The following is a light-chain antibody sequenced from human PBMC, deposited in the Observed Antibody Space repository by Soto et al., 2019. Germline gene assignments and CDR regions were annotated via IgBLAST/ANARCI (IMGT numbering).Light chain of an antibody. J-gene: IGLJ1*01. CDR1: SSYVGGYNY. CDR2: DVS. V-gene: IGLV2-14*01. CDR3: NSYTSSSTYV. Sequence: QSVLTQPAPVSGSPGQSITISCTGTSSYVGGYNYVSWYQQHPGKAPKLMIYDVSNRPSGVSNRFSGSKSGNTASLTISGLQAEDEADYYCNSYTSSSTYVFGTGTKVTVL.